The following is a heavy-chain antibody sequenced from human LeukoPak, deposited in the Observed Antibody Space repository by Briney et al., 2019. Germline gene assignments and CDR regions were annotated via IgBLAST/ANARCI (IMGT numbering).Heavy chain of an antibody. CDR3: AKEGGGGSGSYMYNWFDP. CDR1: GFTFTRYA. J-gene: IGHJ5*02. Sequence: GGSLRLSCAASGFTFTRYAMNWVRQAPGKGLDWVSAIGVSSRSTYYADYVKGRVTISRDNSKNTLYLQMNSLRAEDTAIYYCAKEGGGGSGSYMYNWFDPWGQGTLVTVSS. V-gene: IGHV3-23*01. CDR2: IGVSSRST. D-gene: IGHD3-10*01.